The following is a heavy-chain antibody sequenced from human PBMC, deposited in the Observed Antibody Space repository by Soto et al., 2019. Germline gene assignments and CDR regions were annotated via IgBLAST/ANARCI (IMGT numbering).Heavy chain of an antibody. V-gene: IGHV3-23*01. Sequence: GSLRLSCAASGFSFSSYAMSWVRQAPGKGLEWVSVIGSCSGSTYYADSVKGRFTISRDTSKNTLYLQMNSLRAEDTAFYYCERGASLNFDYWGQGTLVTVSS. CDR2: IGSCSGST. CDR1: GFSFSSYA. D-gene: IGHD1-26*01. J-gene: IGHJ4*02. CDR3: ERGASLNFDY.